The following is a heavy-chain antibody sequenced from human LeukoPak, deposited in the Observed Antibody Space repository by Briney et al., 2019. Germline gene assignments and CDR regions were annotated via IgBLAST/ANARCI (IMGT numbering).Heavy chain of an antibody. V-gene: IGHV4-34*01. CDR1: GGSFSGYY. D-gene: IGHD5-24*01. J-gene: IGHJ4*02. Sequence: SETLSLTCAVYGGSFSGYYWSWIRQPPGKGLEWIGSIYYSGSTYYNPSLKSRVTISVDTSKNQFSLKLSSVTAADTAVYYCARMASALRGDYFDYWGQGTLVTVSS. CDR2: IYYSGST. CDR3: ARMASALRGDYFDY.